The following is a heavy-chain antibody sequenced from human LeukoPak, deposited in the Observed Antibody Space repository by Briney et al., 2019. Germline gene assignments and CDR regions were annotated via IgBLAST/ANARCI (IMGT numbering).Heavy chain of an antibody. CDR1: GFTFSSYW. D-gene: IGHD2-2*01. Sequence: GGSLRLSCAASGFTFSSYWMHWVRQAPGKGLEWVAVISYDGSNKYYADSVKGRFTISRDNSKNTLYLQMNSLRAEDTAVYYCARDPRVPAAPEYYFDYWGQGTLVTVSS. V-gene: IGHV3-30*03. CDR3: ARDPRVPAAPEYYFDY. CDR2: ISYDGSNK. J-gene: IGHJ4*02.